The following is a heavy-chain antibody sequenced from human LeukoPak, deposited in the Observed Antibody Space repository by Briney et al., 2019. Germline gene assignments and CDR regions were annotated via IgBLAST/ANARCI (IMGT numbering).Heavy chain of an antibody. V-gene: IGHV3-13*04. CDR1: GFTFSSYD. Sequence: PGGSLRLSCAASGFTFSSYDFHWVRQATGKGLEWVSAIGTVDDTYYPDSVKGRFTISGENAKNSLYLQMNSLRAGDTAVYYCVRERLDDSSGKALQYFDYWGQGTLVTVSS. D-gene: IGHD3-22*01. CDR3: VRERLDDSSGKALQYFDY. CDR2: IGTVDDT. J-gene: IGHJ4*02.